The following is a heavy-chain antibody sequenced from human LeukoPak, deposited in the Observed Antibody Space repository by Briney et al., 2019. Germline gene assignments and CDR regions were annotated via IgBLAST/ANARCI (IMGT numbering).Heavy chain of an antibody. CDR3: AKTDGYCTNGVCYTDY. CDR2: IRYDGSNK. V-gene: IGHV3-30*02. CDR1: GFTFSSYG. D-gene: IGHD2-8*01. J-gene: IGHJ4*02. Sequence: PGGSLRLSCAASGFTFSSYGMHWVRQAPGKGLEWVAFIRYDGSNKYYADSVKGRFTISRDNSKNTLYLQMNSLRAEDTAVHYCAKTDGYCTNGVCYTDYWGQGTLVTVSS.